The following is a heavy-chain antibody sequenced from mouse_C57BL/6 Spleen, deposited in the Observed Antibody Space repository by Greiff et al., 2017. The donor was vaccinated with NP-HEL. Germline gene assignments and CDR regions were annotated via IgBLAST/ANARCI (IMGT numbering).Heavy chain of an antibody. CDR3: ARSPPYGNYLYYFDY. V-gene: IGHV7-3*01. Sequence: EVMLVESGGGLVQPGGSLSLSCAASGFTFTDYYMSWVRQPPGKALEWLGFIRNKANGYTTEYSASVKGRFTISRDNSQSILYLQMNALRAEDSATYYCARSPPYGNYLYYFDYWGQGTTLTVSS. CDR2: IRNKANGYTT. D-gene: IGHD2-1*01. CDR1: GFTFTDYY. J-gene: IGHJ2*01.